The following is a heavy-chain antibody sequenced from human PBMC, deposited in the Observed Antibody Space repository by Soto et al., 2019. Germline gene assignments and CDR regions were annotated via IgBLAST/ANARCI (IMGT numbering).Heavy chain of an antibody. CDR1: GYTFTGYY. CDR3: ARNLEGSHGDYGSDY. Sequence: ASVKVSCKASGYTFTGYYMHWVRQAPGQGLEWMGWINPNSGGTNYAQKFQGRVTMTRDTSISTAYMELSRLRSDDTAVYYCARNLEGSHGDYGSDYWGQGTLVTVSS. J-gene: IGHJ4*02. D-gene: IGHD4-17*01. CDR2: INPNSGGT. V-gene: IGHV1-2*02.